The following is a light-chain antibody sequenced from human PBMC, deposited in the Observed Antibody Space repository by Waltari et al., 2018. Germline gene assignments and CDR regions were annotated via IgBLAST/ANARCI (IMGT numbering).Light chain of an antibody. CDR1: QSVLYSSNNDRNY. V-gene: IGKV4-1*01. CDR2: WAS. Sequence: DIVMTQSPDSLAVDLGERATINCKYSQSVLYSSNNDRNYLAWYQQKPGQPPKLLFYWASTRESGVPDRFRGSGSETDFTLTISSLQAEDVAVYFCQQYYSTPLTFGGGTKVEIK. CDR3: QQYYSTPLT. J-gene: IGKJ4*01.